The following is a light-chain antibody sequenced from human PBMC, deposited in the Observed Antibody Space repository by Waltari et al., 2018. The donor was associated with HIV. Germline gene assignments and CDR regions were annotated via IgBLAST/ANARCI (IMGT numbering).Light chain of an antibody. V-gene: IGLV1-40*01. CDR1: SSNIGAGYD. J-gene: IGLJ2*01. CDR2: ANI. Sequence: QSVLTQPPSVSGAPGQRVTISCTGSSSNIGAGYDVHWYQRLPGTAPKLLSYANINRPSGVPDRFSGSKSGSSASLAITGLQAEDEAHYYCQSFDSSLTTSGVIFGGGTKLTVL. CDR3: QSFDSSLTTSGVI.